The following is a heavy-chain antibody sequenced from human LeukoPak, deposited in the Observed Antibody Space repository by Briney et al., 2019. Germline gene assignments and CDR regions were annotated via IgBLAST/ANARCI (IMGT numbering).Heavy chain of an antibody. J-gene: IGHJ5*02. D-gene: IGHD5-24*01. CDR3: ARTGVDGYIDP. CDR1: GYNFTSYG. V-gene: IGHV1-2*02. CDR2: INPNSGGT. Sequence: ASVKVSCKASGYNFTSYGITWVRQAPGQGLEWMGWINPNSGGTNYAQKFQGRVTMTRDTSISTAYMELSRLRSDDTAVYYCARTGVDGYIDPWGQGTLVTVSS.